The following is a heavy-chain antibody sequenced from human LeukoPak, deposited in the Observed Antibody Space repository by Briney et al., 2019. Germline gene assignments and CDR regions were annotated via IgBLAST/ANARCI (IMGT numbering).Heavy chain of an antibody. CDR1: GFTFSSYA. Sequence: PGGSLRLSCAASGFTFSSYAMSWVRQAPGKGLEWVSSISSSSSYIYYADSVKGRFTISRDNAKNSLYLQMNSLRAEDTAVYYCARDLHHDGMDVWGQGTTVTVSS. D-gene: IGHD4-11*01. CDR3: ARDLHHDGMDV. CDR2: ISSSSSYI. V-gene: IGHV3-21*01. J-gene: IGHJ6*02.